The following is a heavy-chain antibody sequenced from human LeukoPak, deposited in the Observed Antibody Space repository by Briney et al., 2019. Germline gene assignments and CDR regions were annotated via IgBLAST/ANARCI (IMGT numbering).Heavy chain of an antibody. CDR3: AREQWPEGFDY. Sequence: TLSLTCTVSGGSISSGSYYWSWIRQPAGKGLEWIGRIYTSGSTNYNPSLKSRVTISVDTSKNQFSLKLSSVTAADTAVYYCAREQWPEGFDYWGQGTLVTVSS. CDR2: IYTSGST. CDR1: GGSISSGSYY. D-gene: IGHD6-19*01. J-gene: IGHJ4*02. V-gene: IGHV4-61*02.